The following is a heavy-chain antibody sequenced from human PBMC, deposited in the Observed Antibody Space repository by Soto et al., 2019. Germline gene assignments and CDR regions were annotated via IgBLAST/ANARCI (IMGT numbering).Heavy chain of an antibody. V-gene: IGHV1-18*01. CDR1: GYTFTSYG. CDR3: ARDGRNETDFGVVMGDY. CDR2: ISAYNGNT. Sequence: ASVKVSCKASGYTFTSYGISWVRQAPGQGLEWMGWISAYNGNTNYAQKLQGRVTMTTDTSTSTAYMELRSLRSDDTAVYYCARDGRNETDFGVVMGDYWGQGTLVTVSS. D-gene: IGHD3-3*01. J-gene: IGHJ4*02.